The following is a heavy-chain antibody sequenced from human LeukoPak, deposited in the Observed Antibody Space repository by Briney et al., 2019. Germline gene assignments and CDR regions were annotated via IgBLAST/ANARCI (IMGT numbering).Heavy chain of an antibody. CDR3: ARHKEVLLWFGELSGTWFDP. CDR1: GGSISSSSYY. CDR2: IYYSGST. J-gene: IGHJ5*02. Sequence: SETLSLTCTVSGGSISSSSYYWGWIRQPPGKGLGWIGSIYYSGSTYYNPSLKSRVTISVDTSKNQFSLKLSSVTAADTAVYYCARHKEVLLWFGELSGTWFDPWGQGTLVTVSS. V-gene: IGHV4-39*01. D-gene: IGHD3-10*01.